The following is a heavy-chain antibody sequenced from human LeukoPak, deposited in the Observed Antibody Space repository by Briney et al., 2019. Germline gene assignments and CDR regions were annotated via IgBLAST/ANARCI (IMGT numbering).Heavy chain of an antibody. Sequence: SETLSLTCAVSGGSISNYYWSWIRQPPGKGLEWIGCSHYTGNTNHNPSLKSRGTISVDTSKNQFSLRLSSVTAADTAVYYCARRGNFDYWGQGTLVTVSS. J-gene: IGHJ4*02. D-gene: IGHD3-10*01. V-gene: IGHV4-59*12. CDR1: GGSISNYY. CDR3: ARRGNFDY. CDR2: SHYTGNT.